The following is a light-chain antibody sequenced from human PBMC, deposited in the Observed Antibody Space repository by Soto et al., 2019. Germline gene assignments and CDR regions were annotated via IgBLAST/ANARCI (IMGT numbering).Light chain of an antibody. Sequence: QSVLTQPPSVSAAPGQKVTISCSGSSSNIGTNYVSWYQQLPGRAPKLVIFDNSKRPSGIPDRFSGSKSGSSATLGVTGLPAWDEADYYCGTWDSDLSAEVFGGGTKLTVL. V-gene: IGLV1-51*01. CDR3: GTWDSDLSAEV. J-gene: IGLJ3*02. CDR1: SSNIGTNY. CDR2: DNS.